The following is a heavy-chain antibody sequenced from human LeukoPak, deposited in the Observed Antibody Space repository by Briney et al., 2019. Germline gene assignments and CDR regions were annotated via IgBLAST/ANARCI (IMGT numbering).Heavy chain of an antibody. J-gene: IGHJ4*02. CDR1: GFSFSSYS. CDR3: AKDQYGGNPQYYFDY. Sequence: PGGSLRLSCAASGFSFSSYSMNWVRQAPGKGLEWVSAISGSGGNTYYADSVKGRFTISRDNSKNTLYLQMNSLRAEDTAVYYCAKDQYGGNPQYYFDYWGQGTLVTVSS. D-gene: IGHD4-23*01. V-gene: IGHV3-23*01. CDR2: ISGSGGNT.